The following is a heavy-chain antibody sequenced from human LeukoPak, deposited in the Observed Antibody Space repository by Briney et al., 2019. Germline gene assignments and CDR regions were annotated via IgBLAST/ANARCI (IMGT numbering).Heavy chain of an antibody. CDR3: ATDSFDVFPGY. CDR2: ISSSSSTI. Sequence: PGGSLRLSCAASGFTFSSYSMNWVRQAPGKGLEWVSYISSSSSTIYYADSVKGRFTISRDNAKNSLYLQMNSLRAEDTAVYYCATDSFDVFPGYWGQGTLVTVSS. CDR1: GFTFSSYS. V-gene: IGHV3-48*04. D-gene: IGHD2-15*01. J-gene: IGHJ4*02.